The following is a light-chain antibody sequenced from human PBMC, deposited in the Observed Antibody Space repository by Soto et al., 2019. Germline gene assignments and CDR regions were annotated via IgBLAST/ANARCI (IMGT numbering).Light chain of an antibody. CDR2: EVS. J-gene: IGLJ3*02. Sequence: QSALTQPPSASGSPGRSVTISCSGTSSGVGDYNSVSWYQQHPGKAPKLMIYEVSKQPSGVPERFSGSKSGNAASLTVCGLQAEDEADYYCCSYAGSNIWVFGGGTKLTVL. V-gene: IGLV2-8*01. CDR1: SSGVGDYNS. CDR3: CSYAGSNIWV.